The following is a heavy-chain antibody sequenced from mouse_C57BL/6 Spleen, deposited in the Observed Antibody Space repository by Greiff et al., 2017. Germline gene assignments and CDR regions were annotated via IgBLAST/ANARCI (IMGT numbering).Heavy chain of an antibody. CDR1: GFTFSSYA. J-gene: IGHJ4*01. CDR2: ISDGGSYT. Sequence: EVMLVESGGGLVKPGGSLKLSCAASGFTFSSYAMSWVRQTPEKRLEWVATISDGGSYTYYPDNVKGRFTISRDNAKNNLYLQMSHLNAEDAAMYYCARGSPLRYAMDYWGQGTSVTVSS. D-gene: IGHD1-1*01. CDR3: ARGSPLRYAMDY. V-gene: IGHV5-4*03.